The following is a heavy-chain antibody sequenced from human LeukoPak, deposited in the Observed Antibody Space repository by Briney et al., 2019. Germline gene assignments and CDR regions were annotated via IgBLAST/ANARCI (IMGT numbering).Heavy chain of an antibody. CDR1: GFAFDAYG. D-gene: IGHD4-17*01. J-gene: IGHJ3*01. Sequence: GGSLRLSCAASGFAFDAYGIHWVRQAPVKGLEWVAFIRYDGSNRLYADSAKGRFTISRDNSKNTLTLQMNSLSAEDTAMYYCAKPKDYGDYDSFDLWGQGTMVTVSS. V-gene: IGHV3-30*02. CDR2: IRYDGSNR. CDR3: AKPKDYGDYDSFDL.